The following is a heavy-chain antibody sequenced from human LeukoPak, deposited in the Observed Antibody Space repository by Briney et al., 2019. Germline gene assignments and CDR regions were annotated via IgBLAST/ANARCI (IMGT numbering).Heavy chain of an antibody. J-gene: IGHJ5*02. D-gene: IGHD6-13*01. V-gene: IGHV4-61*01. Sequence: PSETLSFTCTVSGGSVSSGSYYWSWIRQPPGKGLEWIGYIYYSGSTNYNPSLKSRVTISVDTSKNQFSLKLSSVTAADTAVYYCARAAGIWFDPWGQGTLVTVSS. CDR2: IYYSGST. CDR1: GGSVSSGSYY. CDR3: ARAAGIWFDP.